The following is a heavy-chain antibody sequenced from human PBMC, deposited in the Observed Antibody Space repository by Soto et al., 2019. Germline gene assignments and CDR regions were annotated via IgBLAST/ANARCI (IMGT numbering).Heavy chain of an antibody. Sequence: GASVKVSCKASGYTFTGYYMHLVRQAPGQRLEWMGWINPNSGGTNYAQKFQGRVTMTRDTSISTAYMELSRLRSDDTAVYYCARGGAVAVSYFDSWGQGTLVTVSS. CDR1: GYTFTGYY. V-gene: IGHV1-2*02. J-gene: IGHJ4*02. D-gene: IGHD6-19*01. CDR3: ARGGAVAVSYFDS. CDR2: INPNSGGT.